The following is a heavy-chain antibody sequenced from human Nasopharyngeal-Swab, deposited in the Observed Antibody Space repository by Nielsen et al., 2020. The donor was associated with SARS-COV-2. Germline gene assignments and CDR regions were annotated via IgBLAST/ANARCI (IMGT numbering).Heavy chain of an antibody. V-gene: IGHV3-48*04. Sequence: GESLKISCAASGFTFEHFGMHWVRQPPGKGLEWLSYISVSSLTTYYADSVKGRFTISRDNAKNTLYLQINSLRVEDTAVYYCARWRGSTTWYFDYWGQGTLVTVSS. CDR2: ISVSSLTT. CDR1: GFTFEHFG. D-gene: IGHD2-2*01. J-gene: IGHJ4*02. CDR3: ARWRGSTTWYFDY.